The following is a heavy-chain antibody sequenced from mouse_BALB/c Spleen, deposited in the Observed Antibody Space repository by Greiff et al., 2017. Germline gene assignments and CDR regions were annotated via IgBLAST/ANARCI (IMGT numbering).Heavy chain of an antibody. V-gene: IGHV5-6-5*01. CDR3: ASPIYYDYDGALFAY. Sequence: EVQLVESGGGLVKPGGSLKLSCAASGFTFSSYAMSWVRQTPEKRLEWVASISSGGSTYYPDSVKGRFTISRDNARNILYLQMSSLRSEDTAMYYCASPIYYDYDGALFAYWGQGTLVTVSA. J-gene: IGHJ3*01. D-gene: IGHD2-4*01. CDR1: GFTFSSYA. CDR2: ISSGGST.